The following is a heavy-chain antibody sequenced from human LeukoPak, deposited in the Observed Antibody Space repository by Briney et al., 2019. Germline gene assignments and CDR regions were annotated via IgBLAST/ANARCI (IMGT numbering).Heavy chain of an antibody. J-gene: IGHJ3*02. D-gene: IGHD2/OR15-2a*01. CDR1: GGSISSYY. V-gene: IGHV4-59*12. CDR2: IYYSGST. Sequence: PSETLSLTCTVSGGSISSYYWSWIRQPPGKGLEWIGYIYYSGSTNYNPSLKSRVTILVDTSKNQFSLKLSSVTAADTAVYYCTRDDDLDLSDAFDIWGQGTMVTVSS. CDR3: TRDDDLDLSDAFDI.